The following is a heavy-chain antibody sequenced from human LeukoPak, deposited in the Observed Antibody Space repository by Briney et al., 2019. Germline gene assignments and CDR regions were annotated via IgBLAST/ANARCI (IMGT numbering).Heavy chain of an antibody. D-gene: IGHD6-13*01. CDR3: ARDSSWTRYFDY. V-gene: IGHV4-39*07. CDR2: IYYSGSA. CDR1: GGSISSSSYY. J-gene: IGHJ4*02. Sequence: KASETLSLTCTVSGGSISSSSYYWGWIRQPPGKGLEWIGSIYYSGSAYYNPSLKSRVTISVDTSKNQFSLKLSSVTAADTAVYYCARDSSWTRYFDYWGQGALVTVSS.